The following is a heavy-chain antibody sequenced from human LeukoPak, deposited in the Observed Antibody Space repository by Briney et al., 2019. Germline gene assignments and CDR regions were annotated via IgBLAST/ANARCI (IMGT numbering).Heavy chain of an antibody. CDR2: IRSSGSPI. CDR1: GFTFSGYS. V-gene: IGHV3-48*02. J-gene: IGHJ4*02. Sequence: GGSLRLSCAASGFTFSGYSMNWVRQAPGKGLEWVAYIRSSGSPIYYADSVKGRFTISRDNAKNSLYLQMNSLRDEDTAVYYCVRGEYYFDYWGQGTLVTVSS. CDR3: VRGEYYFDY.